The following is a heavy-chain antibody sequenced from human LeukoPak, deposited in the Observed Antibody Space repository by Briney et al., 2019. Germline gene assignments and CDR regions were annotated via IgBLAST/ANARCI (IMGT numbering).Heavy chain of an antibody. CDR1: GGSTSSNYY. V-gene: IGHV4-39*01. CDR3: ARAEHLVPAAIRY. D-gene: IGHD2-2*02. CDR2: IYYSRST. J-gene: IGHJ4*02. Sequence: SETLSLTCTVSGGSTSSNYYWGWIRQPPGKDLEWIGSIYYSRSTYYNPSLKSRVTISVDTSKNQFSLKLSSVTAADTAVYYCARAEHLVPAAIRYWGQGTLVTVSS.